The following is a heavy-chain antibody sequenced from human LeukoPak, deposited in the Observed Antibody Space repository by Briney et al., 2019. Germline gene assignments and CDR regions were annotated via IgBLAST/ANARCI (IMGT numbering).Heavy chain of an antibody. V-gene: IGHV4-39*01. Sequence: PSETLSLTCTVSGGSLSSSSYYWGWIRQPPGKGLEWIGSIYYSGSTYYNPSLKSRVTISVDTSKNQFSLKLSSVTAADTAVYYCARRDGYSYGLNPYDYWGQGTLVTVSS. J-gene: IGHJ4*02. CDR1: GGSLSSSSYY. D-gene: IGHD5-18*01. CDR3: ARRDGYSYGLNPYDY. CDR2: IYYSGST.